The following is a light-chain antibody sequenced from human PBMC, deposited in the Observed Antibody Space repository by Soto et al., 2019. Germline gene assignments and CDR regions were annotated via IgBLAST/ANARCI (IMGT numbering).Light chain of an antibody. J-gene: IGLJ2*01. CDR1: SGHSNYA. CDR2: LNRDGSH. Sequence: QSVLPQSPSASASLGASVKLTCTLSSGHSNYAIAWHQQQPEKRPRYLMMLNRDGSHSKEDGIPNRFSGSSSGAERYLTISSLQSEDEADYYCQTWGTGIVRFGGGTQLTV. CDR3: QTWGTGIVR. V-gene: IGLV4-69*01.